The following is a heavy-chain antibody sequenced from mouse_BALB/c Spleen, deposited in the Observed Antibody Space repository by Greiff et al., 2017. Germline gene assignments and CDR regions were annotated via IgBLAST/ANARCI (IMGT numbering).Heavy chain of an antibody. CDR2: ISSGSSTI. J-gene: IGHJ3*01. CDR1: GFTFSSFG. D-gene: IGHD2-4*01. V-gene: IGHV5-17*02. Sequence: EVQRVESGGGLVQPGGSRKLSCAASGFTFSSFGMHWVRQAPEKGLEWVAYISSGSSTIYYADTVKGRFTISRDNPKNTLFLQMTSLRSEDTAMYYCARDVGLRRGGFAYWGQGTLVTVSA. CDR3: ARDVGLRRGGFAY.